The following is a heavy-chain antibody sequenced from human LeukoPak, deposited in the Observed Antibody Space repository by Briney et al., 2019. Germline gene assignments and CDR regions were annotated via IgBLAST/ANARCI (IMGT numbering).Heavy chain of an antibody. CDR2: IYYSGST. V-gene: IGHV4-39*07. Sequence: SETLSLTCTVSGGSISSSSYYWGWIRQPPGKGLEWIGSIYYSGSTNYNPSLKSRVTISVDTSKNQFSLKLSSVTAADTAVYYCARDLRITIFGAFDPWGQGTLVTVSS. J-gene: IGHJ5*02. CDR1: GGSISSSSYY. D-gene: IGHD3-3*01. CDR3: ARDLRITIFGAFDP.